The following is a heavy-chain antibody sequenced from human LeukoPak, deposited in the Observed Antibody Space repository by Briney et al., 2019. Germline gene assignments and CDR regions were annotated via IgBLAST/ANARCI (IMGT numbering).Heavy chain of an antibody. CDR1: GFTFSSYA. V-gene: IGHV3-30*04. CDR2: ISYDGSNK. Sequence: GGSLRLSCAASGFTFSSYAMHWVRQAPGKGLEWVAVISYDGSNKYYADSVKGRFTISRDNSKNTLYLQMNSLRAEDMALYYCAKDLSPVAGTGFDYWGQGTLVTVSS. D-gene: IGHD6-19*01. J-gene: IGHJ4*02. CDR3: AKDLSPVAGTGFDY.